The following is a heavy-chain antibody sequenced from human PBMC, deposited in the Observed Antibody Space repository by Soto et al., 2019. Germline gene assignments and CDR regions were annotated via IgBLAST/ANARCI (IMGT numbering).Heavy chain of an antibody. Sequence: GGSLRLSCAASGFTVSSNYMSWVRQAPGKGLEWVSVIYSGGSTYYADSLKGRFTISRDNSKNTLYLQMNSLRAEDTAVYYCARTPVIQLWLQDAFDIWGQGTMVTVSS. D-gene: IGHD5-18*01. CDR3: ARTPVIQLWLQDAFDI. J-gene: IGHJ3*02. CDR1: GFTVSSNY. V-gene: IGHV3-53*01. CDR2: IYSGGST.